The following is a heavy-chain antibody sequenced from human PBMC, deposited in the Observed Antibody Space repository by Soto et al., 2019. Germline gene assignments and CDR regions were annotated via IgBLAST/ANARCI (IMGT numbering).Heavy chain of an antibody. Sequence: QVQLVQSGAEVKKPGASVKVSCKTSGYTFTSYGISWVRQAPGQGLEWIGWISTYNGNTNHAQRLQGRVSMTTDTSISTAYMELRSLRSDDTALYYCARDNGQWIVNDWGQGTLLTVSS. CDR2: ISTYNGNT. J-gene: IGHJ4*02. V-gene: IGHV1-18*01. D-gene: IGHD6-19*01. CDR1: GYTFTSYG. CDR3: ARDNGQWIVND.